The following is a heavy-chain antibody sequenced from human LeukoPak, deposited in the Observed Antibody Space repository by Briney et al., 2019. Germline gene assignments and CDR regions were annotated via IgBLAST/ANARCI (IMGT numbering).Heavy chain of an antibody. J-gene: IGHJ5*02. CDR3: ARDREEYSSGWATSNWFDP. V-gene: IGHV4-59*01. CDR2: IYYSGST. CDR1: GGSISSYY. D-gene: IGHD6-19*01. Sequence: PSETLSLTCTVSGGSISSYYWSWIRQPPGKGLEWIGYIYYSGSTNYNPSLKSRVTISVDTSKNQFSLKLSSVTAADTAVYYCARDREEYSSGWATSNWFDPWGQGTLVTVSS.